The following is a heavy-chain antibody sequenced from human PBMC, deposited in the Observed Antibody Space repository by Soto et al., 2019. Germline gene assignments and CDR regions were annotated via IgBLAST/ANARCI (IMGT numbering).Heavy chain of an antibody. J-gene: IGHJ4*02. CDR1: GYTFTVYY. CDR3: ARDLAKGGGSAGFDY. V-gene: IGHV1-2*02. Sequence: QVQLVQSGAEVKKTGASVNVSCKASGYTFTVYYMHWVRQAPGEGLAWMGWINPKSGGTMYPQKFQGRVTMTWDTSISTAYMALTRLRSDDTAVYYCARDLAKGGGSAGFDYWGQGNLVTVSS. D-gene: IGHD1-26*01. CDR2: INPKSGGT.